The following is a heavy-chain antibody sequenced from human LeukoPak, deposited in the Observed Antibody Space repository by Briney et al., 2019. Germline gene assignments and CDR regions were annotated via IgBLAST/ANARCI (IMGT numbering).Heavy chain of an antibody. D-gene: IGHD3-10*01. CDR2: IDPSDSYT. CDR1: GYSFTSYW. CDR3: ARLPPMVRGYDWFDP. Sequence: GESLRIPCKGSGYSFTSYWISWVRQMPGEGLEGMGRIDPSDSYTNYSPSFQGHVTISADKSISTAYLQWSSLKASDTAMYYCARLPPMVRGYDWFDPWGQGTLVTVSS. V-gene: IGHV5-10-1*01. J-gene: IGHJ5*02.